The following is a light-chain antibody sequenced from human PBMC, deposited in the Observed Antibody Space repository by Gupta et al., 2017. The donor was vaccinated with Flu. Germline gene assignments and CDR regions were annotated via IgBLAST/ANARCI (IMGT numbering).Light chain of an antibody. CDR3: QQSYSTPLLT. CDR2: RAS. CDR1: QSINNY. J-gene: IGKJ3*01. Sequence: SSLSASVGDRVTITCRASQSINNYLNWYQKKPGEAPKLLVYRASSLQSGVPSRFSGSGSGTDFTLTISSRQPEDCASYFCQQSYSTPLLTFGPGTKVDIK. V-gene: IGKV1-39*01.